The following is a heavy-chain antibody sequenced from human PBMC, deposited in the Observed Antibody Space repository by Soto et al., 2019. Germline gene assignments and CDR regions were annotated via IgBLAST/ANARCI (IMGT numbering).Heavy chain of an antibody. CDR1: GYTLTELS. D-gene: IGHD1-26*01. J-gene: IGHJ5*02. CDR3: ATESIVGATRRFDP. CDR2: FDPEDGET. Sequence: GASVKVSCKVSGYTLTELSMHWVRQAPGKGLEWMGGFDPEDGETIYAQKFQDRVTMTEDTSTDTAYMERSSLRSEDTAVYYCATESIVGATRRFDPWGQGTLVTVS. V-gene: IGHV1-24*01.